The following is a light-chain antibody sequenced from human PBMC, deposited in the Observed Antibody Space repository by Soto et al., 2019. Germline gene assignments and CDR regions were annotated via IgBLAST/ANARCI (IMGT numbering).Light chain of an antibody. Sequence: EVVLAQSPGTLSLSPGERVTLSCRASQTITNNYLAWYQQKPGQAPRLLLSAASSRAAGVPDRFSGSGSGTDFTLSFSRLEPEDFAVYYCQQYGASPPYTFGQGTKLEIK. J-gene: IGKJ2*01. CDR1: QTITNNY. V-gene: IGKV3-20*01. CDR3: QQYGASPPYT. CDR2: AAS.